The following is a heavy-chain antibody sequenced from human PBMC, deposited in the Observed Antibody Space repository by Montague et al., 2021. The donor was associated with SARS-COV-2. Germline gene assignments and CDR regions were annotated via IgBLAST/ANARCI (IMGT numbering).Heavy chain of an antibody. Sequence: SETLSLTCTVSGGSITGYYWSWLRRSPGKGLEWIAYIYDGGAVNYNPSRGSRVTISTDTSKNQLSLKVNSVTAADTAVYYCVRDHPYGGPRGAYHIWGQGTVVTVSS. D-gene: IGHD4-23*01. V-gene: IGHV4-59*01. CDR1: GGSITGYY. CDR3: VRDHPYGGPRGAYHI. J-gene: IGHJ3*02. CDR2: IYDGGAV.